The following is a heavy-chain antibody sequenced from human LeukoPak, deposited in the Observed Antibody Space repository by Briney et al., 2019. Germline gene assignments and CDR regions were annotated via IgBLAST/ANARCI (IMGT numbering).Heavy chain of an antibody. V-gene: IGHV4-59*12. CDR2: IYYSGST. J-gene: IGHJ4*02. Sequence: SETLSLTCTVSGGSISSYYWSWIRQPPGKGLEWIGYIYYSGSTNYNPSLKSRVTISVDTSKNQFSLKLSSVTAADTAVYYCARGGLYDYVWGSYRSEHHFDYWGQGTLVTVSS. CDR3: ARGGLYDYVWGSYRSEHHFDY. CDR1: GGSISSYY. D-gene: IGHD3-16*02.